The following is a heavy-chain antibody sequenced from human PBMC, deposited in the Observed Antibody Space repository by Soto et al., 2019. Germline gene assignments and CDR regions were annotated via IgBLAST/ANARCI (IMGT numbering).Heavy chain of an antibody. D-gene: IGHD2-21*02. J-gene: IGHJ3*02. CDR2: IYYSGST. V-gene: IGHV4-31*03. CDR1: GGSISSGGYY. CDR3: ARVCGGDCHNAFDI. Sequence: PSETLSLTCTVSGGSISSGGYYWSWICQHPGKGLEWIGYIYYSGSTYYNPSLKSRVTISVDTSKNQFSLKLSSVTAADTAVYYCARVCGGDCHNAFDIWGQGTMVTVSS.